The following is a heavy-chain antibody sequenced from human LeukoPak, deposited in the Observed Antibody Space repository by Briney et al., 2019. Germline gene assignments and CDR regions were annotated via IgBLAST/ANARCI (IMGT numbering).Heavy chain of an antibody. CDR2: VYYSGST. Sequence: SETLSLTCTVAGGSISSSSYYWGWIRQPPGKGLEWIGSVYYSGSTYYNPSLKSRVTISVDTSKNQSSLTLSSVTAADTAVYYCARGGSEYYYDSSGPYYFDYWGQGTLVTVSS. J-gene: IGHJ4*02. D-gene: IGHD3-22*01. CDR3: ARGGSEYYYDSSGPYYFDY. CDR1: GGSISSSSYY. V-gene: IGHV4-39*01.